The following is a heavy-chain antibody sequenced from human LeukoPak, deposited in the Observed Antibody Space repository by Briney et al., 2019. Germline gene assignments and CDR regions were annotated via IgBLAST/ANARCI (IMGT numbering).Heavy chain of an antibody. Sequence: PSETLSLTCAVSGGSISSSNWWSWVRQPPGKGLEWIGEIYHSGSTNYNPSLKSRVTISVDKSKNQFSLKLSSVTAADTAVYYCARHSNLVGATPFDYWGQGTLVTVSS. CDR3: ARHSNLVGATPFDY. D-gene: IGHD1-26*01. CDR1: GGSISSSNW. J-gene: IGHJ4*02. CDR2: IYHSGST. V-gene: IGHV4-4*02.